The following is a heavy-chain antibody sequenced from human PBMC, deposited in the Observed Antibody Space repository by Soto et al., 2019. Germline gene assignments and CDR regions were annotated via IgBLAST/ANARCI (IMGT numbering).Heavy chain of an antibody. CDR3: AKVYLGTYYYGSG. Sequence: GGSLRLSCAASGFTFSSYAMSWVRQAPGKGLEWVSAISGSGGSTYYADSVKGRFTISRDNSKNTLYLQMNSLRAEDTAVYYWAKVYLGTYYYGSGWVQGTLVTVSS. V-gene: IGHV3-23*01. CDR1: GFTFSSYA. J-gene: IGHJ4*02. CDR2: ISGSGGST. D-gene: IGHD3-10*01.